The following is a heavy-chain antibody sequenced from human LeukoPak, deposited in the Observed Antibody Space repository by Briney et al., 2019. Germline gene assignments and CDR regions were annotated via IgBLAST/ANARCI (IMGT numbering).Heavy chain of an antibody. J-gene: IGHJ3*02. Sequence: GGSLRLSCAASGFTFSSYWMSWVRQAPGKGLEWVANIKEDGSEKYYVDSVKGRFTISRDNAKNSLYLQMSSLRAKDTAVYYCARLLRGGTSGCAFGIWGQGTGVTVSS. D-gene: IGHD1-7*01. CDR2: IKEDGSEK. CDR3: ARLLRGGTSGCAFGI. CDR1: GFTFSSYW. V-gene: IGHV3-7*01.